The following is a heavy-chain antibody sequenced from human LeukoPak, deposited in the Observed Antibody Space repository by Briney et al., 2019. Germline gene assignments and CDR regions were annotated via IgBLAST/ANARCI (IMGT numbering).Heavy chain of an antibody. CDR3: ARPYYYDSSGTDAFDI. CDR2: ISSSSSYI. CDR1: GFTFSSYS. Sequence: GGSLRLSCAASGFTFSSYSMNWVRQAPGKGLEWVSSISSSSSYIYYADSVKGRLTISRDNAKNSLYLQMNSLRAEDTAVYYCARPYYYDSSGTDAFDIWGQGTMVTVSS. J-gene: IGHJ3*02. V-gene: IGHV3-21*01. D-gene: IGHD3-22*01.